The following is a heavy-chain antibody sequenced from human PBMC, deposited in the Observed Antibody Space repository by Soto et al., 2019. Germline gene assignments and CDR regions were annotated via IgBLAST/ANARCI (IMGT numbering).Heavy chain of an antibody. D-gene: IGHD1-26*01. V-gene: IGHV3-66*01. CDR2: IYSGGST. CDR1: GFTVSSNY. J-gene: IGHJ4*02. CDR3: ARVNSGVSYYFDY. Sequence: ESGGGLVQPGGSLRLSCAASGFTVSSNYMSWVRQAPGKGLEWVSVIYSGGSTYYADSVKGRFTISRDNSKNTLYLQMNSLRAEDTAVYYCARVNSGVSYYFDYWGQGTLVTVSS.